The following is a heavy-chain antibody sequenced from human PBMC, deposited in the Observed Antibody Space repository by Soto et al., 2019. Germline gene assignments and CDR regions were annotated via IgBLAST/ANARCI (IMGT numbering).Heavy chain of an antibody. J-gene: IGHJ4*02. V-gene: IGHV1-69*06. D-gene: IGHD2-2*01. CDR2: IIPIFGTA. CDR3: ARVLVVPAAEATWEEY. CDR1: GCTFSSYA. Sequence: ASVKVSCKASGCTFSSYAISWVRQAPGQGLEWMGGIIPIFGTANYAQKFQGRVTITADKSTSTAYMELSSLRSEDTAVYYCARVLVVPAAEATWEEYLGQGTTVKGSS.